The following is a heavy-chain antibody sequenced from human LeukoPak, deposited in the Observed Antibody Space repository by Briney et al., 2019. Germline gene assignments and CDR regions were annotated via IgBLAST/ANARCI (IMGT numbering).Heavy chain of an antibody. J-gene: IGHJ5*02. CDR1: GGSFNNYY. D-gene: IGHD1-14*01. CDR3: TRDRTPRGGWFDP. CDR2: FDQSGST. V-gene: IGHV4-34*01. Sequence: SETLSLTCAVYGGSFNNYYWNWVRQPPGQGLEWIGEFDQSGSTKYNPSLKSRVTISPGTSDNQLSLRLTSVTAADTAVYYCTRDRTPRGGWFDPWGQGTQVSVSS.